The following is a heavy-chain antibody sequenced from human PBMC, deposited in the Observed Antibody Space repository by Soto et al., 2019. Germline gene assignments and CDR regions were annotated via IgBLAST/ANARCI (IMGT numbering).Heavy chain of an antibody. D-gene: IGHD3-3*01. CDR1: GFTFSSYW. J-gene: IGHJ6*03. CDR2: INSDGSST. V-gene: IGHV3-74*01. Sequence: EVQLVESGGGLVQPGGSLRLSCAASGFTFSSYWMHWVRQAPGKGLVWVSRINSDGSSTSYADSVKGRFTISRDNAKNTRYLQMNSLGAEDTAVYYCAKGGWGDFWSGLISYYMDVWGKGTTVTVSS. CDR3: AKGGWGDFWSGLISYYMDV.